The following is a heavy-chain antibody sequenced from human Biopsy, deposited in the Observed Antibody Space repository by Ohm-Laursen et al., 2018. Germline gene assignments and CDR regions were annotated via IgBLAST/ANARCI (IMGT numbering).Heavy chain of an antibody. CDR3: AIPSQYYDSWGGYPPFDH. J-gene: IGHJ4*02. Sequence: SVKVSCKASGGTFSNYAISWVRQAPGEGLAWMGGIIAVSGLVNYAPKFQGRVSITADKSTTTAYMELSNLKSEDTAVYYCAIPSQYYDSWGGYPPFDHWGQGTLVTVSS. D-gene: IGHD3-3*01. V-gene: IGHV1-69*10. CDR1: GGTFSNYA. CDR2: IIAVSGLV.